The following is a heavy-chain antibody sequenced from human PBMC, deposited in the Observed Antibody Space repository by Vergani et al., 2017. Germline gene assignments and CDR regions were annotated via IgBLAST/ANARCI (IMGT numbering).Heavy chain of an antibody. CDR3: ARDPRVREAPGGRFEY. Sequence: QVQLVQSGPELKKPGASVKISCKTSGYSFISYALNWVRQAPGQGLEWMGWINPNTGDPTYAPGFTGRFVFSLDTSVSTTYLHISSLEPEDTAVYYCARDPRVREAPGGRFEYWGQGTLVTVSS. D-gene: IGHD3-10*01. J-gene: IGHJ4*02. CDR1: GYSFISYA. V-gene: IGHV7-4-1*02. CDR2: INPNTGDP.